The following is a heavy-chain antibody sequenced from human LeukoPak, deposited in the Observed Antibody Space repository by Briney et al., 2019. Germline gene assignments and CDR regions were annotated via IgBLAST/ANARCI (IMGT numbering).Heavy chain of an antibody. J-gene: IGHJ4*02. CDR3: AKRDSSGYYYFDH. Sequence: GGSLRLSCAASGFTFSNAWMSWVRQAPGEGLEWVSAIGVSGGSTYYADSVKGRFTISRDNSKNTLYLQMNSLRAEDTAVYYCAKRDSSGYYYFDHWGQGTLVTVSS. V-gene: IGHV3-23*01. CDR2: IGVSGGST. D-gene: IGHD3-22*01. CDR1: GFTFSNAW.